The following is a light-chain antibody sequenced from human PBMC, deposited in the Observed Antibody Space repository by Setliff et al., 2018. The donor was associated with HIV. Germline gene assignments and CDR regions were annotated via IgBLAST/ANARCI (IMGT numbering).Light chain of an antibody. CDR3: QAWDSSTAVYV. Sequence: SYELTQPPSVSVSPGQTASIACSGDKLGDKYACWYQQKPGQSPVLVIYQDNKRPSGIPERFSGSNSGNTATLTISGTQALDEADYYCQAWDSSTAVYVFGTGTRSPS. CDR2: QDN. J-gene: IGLJ1*01. V-gene: IGLV3-1*01. CDR1: KLGDKY.